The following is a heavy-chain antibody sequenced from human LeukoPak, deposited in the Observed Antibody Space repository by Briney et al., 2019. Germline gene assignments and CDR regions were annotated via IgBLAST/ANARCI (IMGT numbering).Heavy chain of an antibody. CDR1: GFPFNNAW. V-gene: IGHV3-15*01. CDR3: TTEASFDFWSGHDY. J-gene: IGHJ4*02. CDR2: MKSTNDGGAT. D-gene: IGHD3-3*01. Sequence: GSLRLSCTASGFPFNNAWMSWVRQPPGKGLEWVGLMKSTNDGGATFFAAPVKGRFNISRDDSKNTLYLQLNGLTAEDTAVYYCTTEASFDFWSGHDYWGQGTLVTVSS.